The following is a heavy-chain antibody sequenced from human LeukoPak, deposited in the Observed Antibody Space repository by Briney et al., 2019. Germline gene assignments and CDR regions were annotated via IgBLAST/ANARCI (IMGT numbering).Heavy chain of an antibody. CDR2: ISSSSSYI. Sequence: GGSLRLSCAASGFTFSSYSMNWVRQAPGKGLEWVSSISSSSSYIYYADSVKGRFTISRDNAKNSLYLQMNSLRAEDTAVYYCARPRGTIFGVVQFDYWGQGTLVTVSS. V-gene: IGHV3-21*01. CDR1: GFTFSSYS. J-gene: IGHJ4*02. CDR3: ARPRGTIFGVVQFDY. D-gene: IGHD3-3*01.